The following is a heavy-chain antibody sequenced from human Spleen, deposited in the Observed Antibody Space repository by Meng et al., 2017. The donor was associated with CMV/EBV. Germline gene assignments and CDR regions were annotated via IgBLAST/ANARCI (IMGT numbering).Heavy chain of an antibody. D-gene: IGHD2-21*02. J-gene: IGHJ4*02. CDR1: GGSISKSNL. Sequence: VQLQESGPGLVKPSGTLSLTFPVAGGSISKSNLWTWVRQVPGKGQEWIGEIYHSGSTNYNPSLKSRVTISVDKFKNQFSLKLGSVTAADTAVYYCARIERRRILKYCGSDCSTTDYWGQGTLVTVSS. V-gene: IGHV4-4*02. CDR3: ARIERRRILKYCGSDCSTTDY. CDR2: IYHSGST.